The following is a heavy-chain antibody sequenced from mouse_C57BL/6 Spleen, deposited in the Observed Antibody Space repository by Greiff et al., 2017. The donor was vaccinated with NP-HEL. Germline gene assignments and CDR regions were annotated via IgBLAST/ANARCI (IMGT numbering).Heavy chain of an antibody. V-gene: IGHV5-4*01. J-gene: IGHJ3*01. D-gene: IGHD3-2*02. CDR3: ARADSSGYVRFAY. CDR2: ISDGGSYT. Sequence: EVQRVESGGGLVKPGGSLKLSCAASGFTFSSYAMSWVRQTPEKRLEWVATISDGGSYTYYPDNVKGRFTISRDNAKNNLYLQMSHLKSEDTAMYYCARADSSGYVRFAYWGQGTLVTVSA. CDR1: GFTFSSYA.